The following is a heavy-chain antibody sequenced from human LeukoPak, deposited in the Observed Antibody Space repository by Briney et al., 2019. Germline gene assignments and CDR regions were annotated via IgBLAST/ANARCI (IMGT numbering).Heavy chain of an antibody. CDR1: GFTFSSYS. CDR3: ARRASTERGHSYGLDY. Sequence: GGSLRLSCAASGFTFSSYSMNWVRQAPGKGLEWVASISFSGTYIYYADSPKGRITISRDNARRSLFLQMNSLRAEDSAVYYCARRASTERGHSYGLDYWGQGTLVTVSS. V-gene: IGHV3-21*01. CDR2: ISFSGTYI. D-gene: IGHD5-18*01. J-gene: IGHJ4*02.